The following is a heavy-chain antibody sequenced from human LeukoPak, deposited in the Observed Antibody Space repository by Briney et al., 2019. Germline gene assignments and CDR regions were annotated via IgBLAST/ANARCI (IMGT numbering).Heavy chain of an antibody. CDR2: INSRSSTI. CDR1: GFTFSTHD. D-gene: IGHD6-13*01. V-gene: IGHV3-48*04. CDR3: AKDILAAGLFFDY. Sequence: GGSLRLSCAASGFTFSTHDVNWVRQAPGKGLEWVSFINSRSSTIYYADSVKGRFTISRDDAQNSLYLQMNSLRADDTAVYYCAKDILAAGLFFDYWGQGILVTVSS. J-gene: IGHJ4*02.